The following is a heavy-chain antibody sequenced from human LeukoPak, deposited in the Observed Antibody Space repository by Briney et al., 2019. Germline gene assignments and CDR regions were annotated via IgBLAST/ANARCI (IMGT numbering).Heavy chain of an antibody. CDR3: TTDGPLVASAFDI. Sequence: GGSLRLSCAASGLTFSSYEMNWVRQAPGKGLEWVGRIKSKTAGGTADYAAPVKGRFTISRDDSRNTLYLQMNSLKTEDTAVYYCTTDGPLVASAFDIWGQGTMVTVSS. J-gene: IGHJ3*02. V-gene: IGHV3-15*01. CDR2: IKSKTAGGTA. CDR1: GLTFSSYE. D-gene: IGHD2-15*01.